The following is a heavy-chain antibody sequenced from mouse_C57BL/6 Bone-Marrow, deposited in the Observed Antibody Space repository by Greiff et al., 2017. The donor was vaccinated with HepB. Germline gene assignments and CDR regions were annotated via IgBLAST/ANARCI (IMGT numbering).Heavy chain of an antibody. CDR2: IYPGSGST. D-gene: IGHD2-10*02. Sequence: QVQLQQPGAELVKPGASVKMSCKASGYTFTSYWITWVKQRPGQGLEWIGDIYPGSGSTNYNEKFKSKATLTVDTSASTAYMQLSSLTSEDSAVYYCAREGYGNYEAMDYWGQGTSVTVSS. J-gene: IGHJ4*01. CDR1: GYTFTSYW. V-gene: IGHV1-55*01. CDR3: AREGYGNYEAMDY.